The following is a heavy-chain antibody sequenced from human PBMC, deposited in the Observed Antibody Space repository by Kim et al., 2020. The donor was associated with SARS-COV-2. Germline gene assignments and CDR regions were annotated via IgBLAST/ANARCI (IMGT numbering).Heavy chain of an antibody. D-gene: IGHD2-15*01. J-gene: IGHJ4*02. CDR2: IWYDGSNK. CDR3: ARDQDCSGGSCDWSLDY. Sequence: GGSLRLSCAASGFTFSSYGMHWVRQAPGKGLEWVAVIWYDGSNKYYADSVKGRFTISRANSKNTLYLQMNSLRAEDTAVYYCARDQDCSGGSCDWSLDYWGQGTLVTVSS. CDR1: GFTFSSYG. V-gene: IGHV3-33*01.